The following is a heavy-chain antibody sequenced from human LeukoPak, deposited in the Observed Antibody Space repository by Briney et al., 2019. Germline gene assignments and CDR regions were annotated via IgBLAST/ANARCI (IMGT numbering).Heavy chain of an antibody. V-gene: IGHV3-30*18. CDR2: ISYDGSNK. CDR1: GFTFSRYG. Sequence: PGGSLRLSCAASGFTFSRYGMHWVRQAPGKGLEWVAVISYDGSNKYYADSVKGRFTISRDNSKNTLYLQMNSLRAEDTAVYYCAKGGRVGGGITMIRGVRNFYYYMDVWGKGTTVIISS. J-gene: IGHJ6*03. CDR3: AKGGRVGGGITMIRGVRNFYYYMDV. D-gene: IGHD3-10*01.